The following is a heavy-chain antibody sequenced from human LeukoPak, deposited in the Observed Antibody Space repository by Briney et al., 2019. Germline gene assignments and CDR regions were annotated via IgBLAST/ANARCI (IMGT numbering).Heavy chain of an antibody. V-gene: IGHV3-7*01. CDR1: GFTFSTYW. CDR3: ATRYCSTTNCYAFDY. D-gene: IGHD2-2*01. CDR2: IKQDGSEK. J-gene: IGHJ4*02. Sequence: PGGSLRLSCAASGFTFSTYWMSWVRQAPGKGLEWVANIKQDGSEKYYVDSVKGRFTISRDSAKNSLYLQMNSLRAEDTAVYYCATRYCSTTNCYAFDYWGQGTLVTVSS.